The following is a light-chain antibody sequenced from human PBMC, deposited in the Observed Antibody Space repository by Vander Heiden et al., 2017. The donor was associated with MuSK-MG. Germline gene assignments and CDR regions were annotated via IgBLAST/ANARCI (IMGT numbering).Light chain of an antibody. V-gene: IGKV4-1*01. CDR3: QQYYSTPYT. J-gene: IGKJ2*01. Sequence: IVITPSPDSLAVSLGERATINCKSSQSVLYSSNNKNYLAWYQQKPGQPPKLLIYWASTRESGVPDRFSGSGSGTDFTLTISSLQAEDVAVYYCQQYYSTPYTFGQGTKLEIK. CDR2: WAS. CDR1: QSVLYSSNNKNY.